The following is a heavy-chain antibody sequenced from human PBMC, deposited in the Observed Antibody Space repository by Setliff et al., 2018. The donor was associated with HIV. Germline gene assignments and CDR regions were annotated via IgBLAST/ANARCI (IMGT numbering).Heavy chain of an antibody. Sequence: GGSLRLSCAASGFTFSSYGMHWVRQAPGKGLEWVAVIWYDGSNKYYADSVKGRFTISRDNSKNTLYLQMNSLRAEDTAVYYCAKGLFRLRPDSLDIWGQGTLVTVSS. D-gene: IGHD6-19*01. V-gene: IGHV3-33*06. CDR3: AKGLFRLRPDSLDI. J-gene: IGHJ3*02. CDR1: GFTFSSYG. CDR2: IWYDGSNK.